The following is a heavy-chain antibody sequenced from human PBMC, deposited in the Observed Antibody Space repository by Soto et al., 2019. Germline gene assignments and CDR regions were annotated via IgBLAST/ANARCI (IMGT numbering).Heavy chain of an antibody. D-gene: IGHD6-19*01. CDR2: IWYDGSNK. J-gene: IGHJ4*02. Sequence: QVQLVESGGGVVQPGRSLRLSCAASGFTFSSYGMHWVRQAPGKGLEWVAVIWYDGSNKYYADSVKGRFTISRDNSKNTLYRQMNSLRAEDTAVYYCARDEVSSGWPLDYWGQGTLVTVSS. CDR3: ARDEVSSGWPLDY. CDR1: GFTFSSYG. V-gene: IGHV3-33*01.